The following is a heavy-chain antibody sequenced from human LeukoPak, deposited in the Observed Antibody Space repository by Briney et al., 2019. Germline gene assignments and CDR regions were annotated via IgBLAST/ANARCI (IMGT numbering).Heavy chain of an antibody. Sequence: PGGSLRLSCAASGFTLSSYNMNWVRQAPGKGLEWVSSISTSSSYIYYADSVKGRFTISRDNAKNSLYLQMNSLRAEDTAVYYCARSRLGYCSGGSCYSENFDYWGQGTLVTVSS. CDR1: GFTLSSYN. V-gene: IGHV3-21*01. CDR3: ARSRLGYCSGGSCYSENFDY. CDR2: ISTSSSYI. J-gene: IGHJ4*02. D-gene: IGHD2-15*01.